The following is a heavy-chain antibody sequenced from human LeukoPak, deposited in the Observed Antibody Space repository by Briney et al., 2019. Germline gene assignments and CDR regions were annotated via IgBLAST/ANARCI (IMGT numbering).Heavy chain of an antibody. Sequence: GGSLRLSCAASRFTFNIYAMNWVRQAPGKGLEWVSGILSSGSTFYADAVKGRFTISRDNSKNTLYLQMNSLRAEDTAVYYCAQPRDLDYYYYVDGGGKGTTVTVS. CDR2: ILSSGST. V-gene: IGHV3-23*01. CDR3: AQPRDLDYYYYVDG. J-gene: IGHJ6*03. CDR1: RFTFNIYA.